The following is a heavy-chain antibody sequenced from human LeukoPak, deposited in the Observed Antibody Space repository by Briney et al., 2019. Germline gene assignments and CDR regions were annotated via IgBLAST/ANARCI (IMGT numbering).Heavy chain of an antibody. CDR1: GGSISSYY. V-gene: IGHV4-59*01. J-gene: IGHJ4*02. Sequence: PSETLSLTCTVSGGSISSYYWSWIRQPPGKGLEWIAYIYYSGSTNYNPSLKSRVTISVDTSKNQFYLKLSSVPAADTAVYYCARAYYDLWSGYSYFDYWGQGTLVTVSS. CDR2: IYYSGST. CDR3: ARAYYDLWSGYSYFDY. D-gene: IGHD3-3*01.